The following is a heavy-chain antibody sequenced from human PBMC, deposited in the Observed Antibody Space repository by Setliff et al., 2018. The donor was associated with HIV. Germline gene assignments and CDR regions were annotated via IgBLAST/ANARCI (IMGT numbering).Heavy chain of an antibody. CDR1: GYSISSGYY. CDR3: ARGGTSSNWFDP. Sequence: SETLSLTCAVSGYSISSGYYWGWIRQPPGKGLDWIGSIYHTGNTFYNPSLKSRVTISLDTSKNQFSLKLTSVTAPDTAVYYCARGGTSSNWFDPWGQGTLVTVSS. CDR2: IYHTGNT. J-gene: IGHJ5*02. D-gene: IGHD1-26*01. V-gene: IGHV4-38-2*01.